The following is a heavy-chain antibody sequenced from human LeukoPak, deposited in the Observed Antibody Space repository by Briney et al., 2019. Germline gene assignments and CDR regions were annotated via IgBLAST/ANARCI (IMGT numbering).Heavy chain of an antibody. D-gene: IGHD3-22*01. V-gene: IGHV3-23*01. J-gene: IGHJ4*02. CDR1: GFTFSSYA. Sequence: GGSLRLSCAAPGFTFSSYAMSWVRQAPGKGLEWVSAISGSGGSTYYADSVKGRFTISRDNSKNTLYLQMNSLRAEDTAVYYCAKRSPHSYYYDSSGYEPNFDYWGQGTLVTVSS. CDR3: AKRSPHSYYYDSSGYEPNFDY. CDR2: ISGSGGST.